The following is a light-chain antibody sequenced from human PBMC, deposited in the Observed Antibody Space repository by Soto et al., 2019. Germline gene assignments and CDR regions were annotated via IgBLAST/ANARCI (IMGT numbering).Light chain of an antibody. V-gene: IGLV1-40*01. CDR1: SSNIGAGYD. CDR3: QSYDSSLSAVV. CDR2: GNS. J-gene: IGLJ2*01. Sequence: QAVVTQPPSVSGAPGQRVTISCTGSSSNIGAGYDVHWYQQLPGTAPKLLLYGNSNRPSGVPDRFSGSKSGTSASLAITGIQAEDEADYYCQSYDSSLSAVVCGGVTKLTVL.